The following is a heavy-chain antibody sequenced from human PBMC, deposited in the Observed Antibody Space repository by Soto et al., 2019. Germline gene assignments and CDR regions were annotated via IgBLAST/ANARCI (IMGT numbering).Heavy chain of an antibody. J-gene: IGHJ6*02. CDR1: GFTFSSYA. D-gene: IGHD3-3*01. CDR2: ISGSGGST. V-gene: IGHV3-23*01. Sequence: EVQLLESGGGLVQPGGSLRLSCAASGFTFSSYAMSWVRQAPGKGLEWVSAISGSGGSTYYADSMKGRFTISRDKSKNSLYLQMKSLGAEDTDVYYWAKFTFGVRDGMDVWGQGTTVTVSS. CDR3: AKFTFGVRDGMDV.